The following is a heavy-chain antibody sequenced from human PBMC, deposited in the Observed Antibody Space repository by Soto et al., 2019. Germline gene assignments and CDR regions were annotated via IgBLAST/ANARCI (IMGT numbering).Heavy chain of an antibody. J-gene: IGHJ4*02. CDR2: IYLTGST. D-gene: IGHD2-8*01. Sequence: SETLSLTCAVSDGSVTGNNCGTLVRQPPGLGLEWGGEIYLTGSTNYKPSSKSRGTLSLDKSENLVSLKVVSLTAADTPVHYCASRDPGPGVDYWGQGTLVTVSS. CDR1: DGSVTGNNC. V-gene: IGHV4-4*02. CDR3: ASRDPGPGVDY.